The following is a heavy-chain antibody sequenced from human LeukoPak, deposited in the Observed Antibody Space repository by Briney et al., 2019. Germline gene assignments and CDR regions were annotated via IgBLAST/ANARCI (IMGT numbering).Heavy chain of an antibody. CDR3: ARAPRLQLPDY. CDR2: ISSSSSSYI. J-gene: IGHJ4*02. CDR1: GFTFSSYS. V-gene: IGHV3-21*01. D-gene: IGHD6-25*01. Sequence: RGSLRLSCAASGFTFSSYSMNWVRQAPGKGLEWVSSISSSSSSYIYYADAVKGRFTISRDNAKNSLYLQMNSLRAEDTAVYYCARAPRLQLPDYWGQGTLVTVSS.